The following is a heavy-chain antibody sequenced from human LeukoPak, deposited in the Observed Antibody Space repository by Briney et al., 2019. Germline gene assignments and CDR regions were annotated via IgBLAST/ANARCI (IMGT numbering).Heavy chain of an antibody. J-gene: IGHJ4*02. CDR1: GVSISSGGYY. CDR2: IYYSGST. D-gene: IGHD3-10*01. V-gene: IGHV4-31*03. CDR3: ARGYGSGLVDY. Sequence: SETLSLTCTVSGVSISSGGYYWSWIRQHPGKGLEWIGYIYYSGSTYYNPSLKSRVTISVDRSKNQFSLKLSSVTAADTAVYYCARGYGSGLVDYWGQGTLVTVSS.